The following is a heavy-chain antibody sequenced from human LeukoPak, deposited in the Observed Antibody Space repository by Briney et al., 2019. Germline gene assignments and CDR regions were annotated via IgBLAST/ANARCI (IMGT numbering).Heavy chain of an antibody. V-gene: IGHV4-34*01. J-gene: IGHJ3*02. Sequence: PSETLSLTCAVYGGSFSGYYWSWIRQPPGKGLEWIGEINHSGSTNYNPSLKSRVTISVDTSKNQFSLKLSSVTAADTAVYYCARGHWITMTRGAFAIWGQGTMVTVSS. CDR1: GGSFSGYY. CDR3: ARGHWITMTRGAFAI. CDR2: INHSGST. D-gene: IGHD3-22*01.